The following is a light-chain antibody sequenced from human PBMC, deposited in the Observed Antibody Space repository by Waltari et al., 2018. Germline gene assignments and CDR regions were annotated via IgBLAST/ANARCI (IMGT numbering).Light chain of an antibody. V-gene: IGLV2-8*01. Sequence: QSALTQPPSASGSPGQSVTISCTGTSGDVGSYNYVSWYQQEPGKGPKLIIYDVSKRPSGVPDRFSGSKSGTTASLTVSGLQAEDEADYYCCSYAGSSNSVFGGGTKLIVL. CDR1: SGDVGSYNY. CDR2: DVS. J-gene: IGLJ3*02. CDR3: CSYAGSSNSV.